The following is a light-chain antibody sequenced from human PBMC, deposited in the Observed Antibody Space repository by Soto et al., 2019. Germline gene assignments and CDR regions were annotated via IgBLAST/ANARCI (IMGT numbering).Light chain of an antibody. CDR1: QSFRSY. CDR2: DAS. Sequence: EIVLTQSPATLSLSPGERATLSCRASQSFRSYLAWYQQKPGQAPSLLIYDASTRATGIPARFSGRGSGTDFALTISSLEPEDFAVDYCQQRSNWTPVITFGQGTRLEIK. J-gene: IGKJ5*01. V-gene: IGKV3-11*01. CDR3: QQRSNWTPVIT.